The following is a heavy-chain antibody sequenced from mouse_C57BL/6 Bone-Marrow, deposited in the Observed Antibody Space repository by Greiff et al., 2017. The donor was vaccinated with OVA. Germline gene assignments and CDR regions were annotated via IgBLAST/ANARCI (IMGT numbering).Heavy chain of an antibody. D-gene: IGHD5-5*01. CDR2: IYPGGGYT. V-gene: IGHV1-63*01. Sequence: LQQSGAELVRPGTSVKMSCKASGYTFTNYWIGWAKQRPGHGLEWIGDIYPGGGYTNYNEKFKGKATLTADKSSSPAYMQFSSLTSEDSAIYYGARGSATFHDYAMDYWGQGTSVTVSA. J-gene: IGHJ4*01. CDR3: ARGSATFHDYAMDY. CDR1: GYTFTNYW.